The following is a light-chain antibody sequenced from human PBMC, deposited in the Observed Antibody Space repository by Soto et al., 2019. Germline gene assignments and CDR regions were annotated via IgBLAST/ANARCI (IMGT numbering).Light chain of an antibody. CDR1: QSISSNY. CDR3: QQYDSSPLG. V-gene: IGKV3-20*01. Sequence: EIVLTQSPGTLSLSPGERATLSCRASQSISSNYLAWYQQKPGQPPRLLIYGTFFRATGIPDRFSGGGSGIYFTLSISRLEPEDFAVYYCQQYDSSPLGFGPGTKVDIK. J-gene: IGKJ3*01. CDR2: GTF.